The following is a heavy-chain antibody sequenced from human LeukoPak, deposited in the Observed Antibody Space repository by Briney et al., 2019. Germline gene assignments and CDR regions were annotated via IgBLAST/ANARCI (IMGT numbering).Heavy chain of an antibody. J-gene: IGHJ3*02. CDR1: GFTFSDYY. Sequence: PGGSLRLSCAASGFTFSDYYMSWIRQAPGKGLEWVSYISSSGSTIYYADSVKGRFTISRDNAKNSLYLQTNSLRAEGPAVYYCVRVSVEMAFDIWGQGPRVTVSS. CDR2: ISSSGSTI. V-gene: IGHV3-11*04. D-gene: IGHD5-24*01. CDR3: VRVSVEMAFDI.